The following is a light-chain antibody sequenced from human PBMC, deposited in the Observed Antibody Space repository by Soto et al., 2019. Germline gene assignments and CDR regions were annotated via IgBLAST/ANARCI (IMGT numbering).Light chain of an antibody. CDR2: GAS. CDR3: QQYNNWPPRAWT. V-gene: IGKV3-15*01. CDR1: QSVSSN. J-gene: IGKJ1*01. Sequence: EIVMTQSPATLSVSPGERATLSCRASQSVSSNLAWYQQKPGQAPRLLIYGASTRATGIPARFSGSGSGTAFTLTISSLQSEDVAVYYCQQYNNWPPRAWTFGQGTKVEVK.